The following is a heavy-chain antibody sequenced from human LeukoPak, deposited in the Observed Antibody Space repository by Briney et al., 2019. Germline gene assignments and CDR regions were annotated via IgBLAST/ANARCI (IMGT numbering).Heavy chain of an antibody. V-gene: IGHV3-13*01. J-gene: IGHJ4*02. D-gene: IGHD6-19*01. CDR3: ARGGIQVSGIDEFDY. CDR1: GFTFIDYD. CDR2: IGIRGDT. Sequence: GGSLRLSCAASGFTFIDYDMHWVRHVIGKGLEWVSAIGIRGDTHYSGSVKGRFTISRENAESSLYLQMNSLRAEDTAVYYCARGGIQVSGIDEFDYWGQGTLVTVSS.